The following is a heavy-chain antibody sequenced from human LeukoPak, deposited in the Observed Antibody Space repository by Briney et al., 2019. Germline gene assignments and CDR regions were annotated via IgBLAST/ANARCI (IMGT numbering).Heavy chain of an antibody. D-gene: IGHD4-17*01. CDR2: INLDGSEK. Sequence: PGGSLSLSCAVSGLPFSNHWITWVRPAPGKGRERVANINLDGSEKSSVGPVKVRFSISRDNAKSSLYLHMTRLRVEDTAMYFCAREGYGDYHIWGQGTIVTVSP. CDR1: GLPFSNHW. J-gene: IGHJ3*02. V-gene: IGHV3-7*01. CDR3: AREGYGDYHI.